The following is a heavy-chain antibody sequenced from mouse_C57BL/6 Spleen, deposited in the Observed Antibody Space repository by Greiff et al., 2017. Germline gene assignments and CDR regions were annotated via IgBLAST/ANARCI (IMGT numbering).Heavy chain of an antibody. V-gene: IGHV1-39*01. D-gene: IGHD2-1*01. CDR1: GYSFTDYN. J-gene: IGHJ4*01. CDR3: ARSDGNYVYYAMDY. Sequence: VHVKQSGPELVKPGASVKISCKASGYSFTDYNMNWVKQSNGKSLEWIGVINPNYGTTSYNQKFKGKATLTVDQSSSTAYMQLNSLTSEDSAVYYCARSDGNYVYYAMDYWGQGTSVTVSS. CDR2: INPNYGTT.